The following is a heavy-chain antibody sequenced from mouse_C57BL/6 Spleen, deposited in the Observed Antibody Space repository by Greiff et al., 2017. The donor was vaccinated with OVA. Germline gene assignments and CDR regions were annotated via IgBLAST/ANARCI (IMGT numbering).Heavy chain of an antibody. Sequence: DVQLVESEGGLVQPGSSMKLSCTASGFTFSDYYMAWVRQVPEKGLEWVANINYDGSSTYYLDSLKSRFIISRDNAKNILYLQMSSLKSEDTATYYCARDGDYYGRYWYFDVWGTGTTVTVSS. J-gene: IGHJ1*03. CDR2: INYDGSST. CDR1: GFTFSDYY. CDR3: ARDGDYYGRYWYFDV. V-gene: IGHV5-16*01. D-gene: IGHD1-1*01.